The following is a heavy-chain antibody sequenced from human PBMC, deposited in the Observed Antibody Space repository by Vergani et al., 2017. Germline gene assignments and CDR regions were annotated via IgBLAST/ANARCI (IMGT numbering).Heavy chain of an antibody. J-gene: IGHJ5*02. D-gene: IGHD6-19*01. V-gene: IGHV4-38-2*01. Sequence: QVQLQESGPGLVQPAETLSLTCVVSNSSINSNYYWGWIRQSPGKRLEWIGSVSRSGSTFSNPSLKSRVTISVDTSKNQFSLKLSSVTAADTAVYFCARHSTVEWLVKLGWIDPWGQGILVTVSS. CDR2: VSRSGST. CDR1: NSSINSNYY. CDR3: ARHSTVEWLVKLGWIDP.